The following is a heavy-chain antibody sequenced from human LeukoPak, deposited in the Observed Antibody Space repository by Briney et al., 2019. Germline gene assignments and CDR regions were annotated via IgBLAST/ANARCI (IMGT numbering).Heavy chain of an antibody. J-gene: IGHJ3*02. CDR1: GGSISSYY. V-gene: IGHV4-4*07. CDR3: ARDLPYPMDAFDI. Sequence: SETLSLTCTVSGGSISSYYWSWIRQPAGKGLEWIGRIYPSGNTNYNPSLKSRVTMSQDTSKNQFSLKLSSVTAADTAVFYCARDLPYPMDAFDIWGQGTMVTVSS. CDR2: IYPSGNT.